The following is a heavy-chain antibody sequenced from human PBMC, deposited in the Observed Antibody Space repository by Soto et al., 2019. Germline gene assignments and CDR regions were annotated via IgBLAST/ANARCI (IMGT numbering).Heavy chain of an antibody. CDR2: IYYSGST. CDR1: GGSISSYY. Sequence: SETLSLTCTVSGGSISSYYWSWIRQPPGKGLEWIGYIYYSGSTNYNPSLKSRVTISVDTSKNQFSLKLSSVTAADTAVYYCARDIMGTNYYYYGKDVWSQGTTVTVSS. CDR3: ARDIMGTNYYYYGKDV. V-gene: IGHV4-59*01. J-gene: IGHJ6*02. D-gene: IGHD2-8*01.